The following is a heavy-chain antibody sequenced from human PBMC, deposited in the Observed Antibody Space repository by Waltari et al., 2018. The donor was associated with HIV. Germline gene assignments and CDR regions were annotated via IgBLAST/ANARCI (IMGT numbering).Heavy chain of an antibody. Sequence: EVQLVESGGGLLKPGGSLRLSCAASGFTFSSYSMNWVRRAPGKGVEWFSSSSSSSIYISYADSGKGRFTISRDNAKNSLYLQMNSLRAEDTAVYYCARQDSSGGNYYYGMDVWGQGTTVTVSS. CDR3: ARQDSSGGNYYYGMDV. CDR2: SSSSSIYI. CDR1: GFTFSSYS. D-gene: IGHD3-22*01. J-gene: IGHJ6*02. V-gene: IGHV3-21*01.